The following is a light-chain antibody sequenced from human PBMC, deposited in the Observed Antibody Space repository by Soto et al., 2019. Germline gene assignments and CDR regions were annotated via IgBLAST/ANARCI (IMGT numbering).Light chain of an antibody. CDR3: QQYGSSPHA. CDR2: GAS. J-gene: IGKJ2*01. Sequence: EIVLTQATGTLSLSPGERPTRSCRASQSVSSSYLAWYQQKPGQAPRLLIYGASSRATGIQDRFSGSGAGTDVPLPLSRPEPEAVAVYYCQQYGSSPHAVGEGTKLEIK. V-gene: IGKV3-20*01. CDR1: QSVSSSY.